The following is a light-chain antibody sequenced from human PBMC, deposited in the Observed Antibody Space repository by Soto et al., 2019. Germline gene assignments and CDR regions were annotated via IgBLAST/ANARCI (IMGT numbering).Light chain of an antibody. CDR1: NSNIGNTY. V-gene: IGLV1-51*02. Sequence: QSVLTQPPPVSAAPGQKVTISCSGSNSNIGNTYVSWYQQLPGTAPKLLIYENNKRPSGIPDRFSGSKSGTSATLGITGLQTGDEADYYCGAWDSGLSGYVFGTGTKVTVL. CDR2: ENN. J-gene: IGLJ1*01. CDR3: GAWDSGLSGYV.